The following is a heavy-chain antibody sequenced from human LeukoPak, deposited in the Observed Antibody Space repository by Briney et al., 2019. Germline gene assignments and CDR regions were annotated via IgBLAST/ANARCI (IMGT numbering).Heavy chain of an antibody. D-gene: IGHD2-15*01. CDR1: GFTFSSYA. J-gene: IGHJ4*02. Sequence: GGSLRLSCAASGFTFSSYAMHWVRQAPGKGLEWVAVISYDGSNKYYADSVKGRFTISRDSSKNTLYLQMNSLRAEDTAVYYCARDGRRYCSGGSCYSDMAYWGQGTLVTVSS. V-gene: IGHV3-30*04. CDR3: ARDGRRYCSGGSCYSDMAY. CDR2: ISYDGSNK.